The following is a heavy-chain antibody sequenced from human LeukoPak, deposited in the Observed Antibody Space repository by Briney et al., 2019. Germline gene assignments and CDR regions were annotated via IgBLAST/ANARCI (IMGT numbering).Heavy chain of an antibody. CDR2: ISYDGSNK. Sequence: LGGSLRLSCAASGFTFSSYAMHWVRQAPGKGLEWVAVISYDGSNKYYADSVKGRFTISRDNSKNTLYLQMNSLRAEDTAVYYCARPYHYYYDSSGYPDYWGQGTLVTVSS. CDR3: ARPYHYYYDSSGYPDY. D-gene: IGHD3-22*01. CDR1: GFTFSSYA. J-gene: IGHJ4*02. V-gene: IGHV3-30-3*01.